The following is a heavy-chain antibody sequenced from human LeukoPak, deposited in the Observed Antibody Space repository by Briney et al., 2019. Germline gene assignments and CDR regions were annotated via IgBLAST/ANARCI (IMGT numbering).Heavy chain of an antibody. Sequence: PGGSLRLSCAAPGFTFSSYAMSWVRQAPGKGLEWVSAISGSGGSTYYADSVKGRFTISRDNSKNTLYLQMNSLRAEDTAVYYCAKDQLELLSGDYWGQGTLVTVSS. D-gene: IGHD1-7*01. CDR3: AKDQLELLSGDY. V-gene: IGHV3-23*01. J-gene: IGHJ4*02. CDR1: GFTFSSYA. CDR2: ISGSGGST.